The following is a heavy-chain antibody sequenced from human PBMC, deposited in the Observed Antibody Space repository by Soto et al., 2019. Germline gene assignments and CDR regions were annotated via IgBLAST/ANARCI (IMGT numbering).Heavy chain of an antibody. CDR1: GGTISSYY. D-gene: IGHD3-9*01. Sequence: SETLSLTCTVSGGTISSYYWSWIRQPAGKGLDWIGRIYTSGSTNYNPSLKSRVTMSVDTSKNQFSLKLSSVTAAGTAVYYCARDLPYYDILTGQTMLGMDVWGQGTTVTVSS. J-gene: IGHJ6*02. V-gene: IGHV4-4*07. CDR2: IYTSGST. CDR3: ARDLPYYDILTGQTMLGMDV.